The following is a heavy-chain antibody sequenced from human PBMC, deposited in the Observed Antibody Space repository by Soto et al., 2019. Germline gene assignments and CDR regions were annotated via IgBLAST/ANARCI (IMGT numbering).Heavy chain of an antibody. D-gene: IGHD3-16*02. J-gene: IGHJ4*02. CDR2: ISAYNGNT. CDR1: GYTFTSYG. CDR3: ARANDMITFGGVIVIPDDY. V-gene: IGHV1-18*01. Sequence: QVQLVQSGAEVKKPGASVKVSCKASGYTFTSYGISWVRQAPGQGLEWMGWISAYNGNTNYAQKLQGRVTMTTDTSTSTAYMELRSLRSDDTAVYYCARANDMITFGGVIVIPDDYWGQGTLVTVSS.